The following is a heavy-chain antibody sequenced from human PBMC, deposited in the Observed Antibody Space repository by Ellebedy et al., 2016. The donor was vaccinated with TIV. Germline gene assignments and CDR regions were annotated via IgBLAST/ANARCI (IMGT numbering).Heavy chain of an antibody. V-gene: IGHV3-23*01. D-gene: IGHD6-6*01. CDR1: GFTFSSYA. CDR2: ISGSGGST. Sequence: GESLKISXAASGFTFSSYAMSWVRQAPGKGLEWVSAISGSGGSTYYADSVKGRFTISRDNSKNTLYLQMNSLRAEDTAVYYCAKEGSSSNYYYYGMDVWGQGTTVTVSS. J-gene: IGHJ6*02. CDR3: AKEGSSSNYYYYGMDV.